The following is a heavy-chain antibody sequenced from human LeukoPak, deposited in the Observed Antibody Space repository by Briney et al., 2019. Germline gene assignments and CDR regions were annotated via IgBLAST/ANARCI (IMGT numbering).Heavy chain of an antibody. V-gene: IGHV4-30-2*01. CDR1: GGSISIGGYS. Sequence: SETLSLTCAVSGGSISIGGYSWSWIRQPPGKGLEWIGYIYHSGSTYYNPSLKSRVTISVDRSKNQFSLKLSSVTAADTAVYYCARDNTSPWGQGTLVTVSS. J-gene: IGHJ5*02. CDR3: ARDNTSP. D-gene: IGHD3-16*01. CDR2: IYHSGST.